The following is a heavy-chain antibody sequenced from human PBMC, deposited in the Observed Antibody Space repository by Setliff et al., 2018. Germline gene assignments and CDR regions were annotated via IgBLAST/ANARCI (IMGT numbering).Heavy chain of an antibody. CDR1: GFPVSRNY. Sequence: GGSLRLSCAASGFPVSRNYMTWVRQAPGKGLEWVSIIYSGGTTYYADSVKGRFTLSRDNSKNTLYLQMNRLRAEDTAIYYCARCSSWHGHYPHFNYWGQGTLVTVSS. J-gene: IGHJ4*02. CDR3: ARCSSWHGHYPHFNY. D-gene: IGHD6-13*01. CDR2: IYSGGTT. V-gene: IGHV3-53*01.